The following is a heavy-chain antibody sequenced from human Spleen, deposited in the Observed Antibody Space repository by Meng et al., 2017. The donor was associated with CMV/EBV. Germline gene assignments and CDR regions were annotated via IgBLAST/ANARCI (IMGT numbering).Heavy chain of an antibody. CDR1: GFTFSTFG. CDR2: VRYDGSNK. D-gene: IGHD6-13*01. Sequence: GGSLRLSCAASGFTFSTFGMHWVRQAPGKGLEWVAFVRYDGSNKFYVDSVKGRFTISRDNSKNTLLLQMNSLRTEDTAVYYCAKDKALAAAGTNFFYGMDVWGQGTTVTVSS. J-gene: IGHJ6*02. CDR3: AKDKALAAAGTNFFYGMDV. V-gene: IGHV3-30*02.